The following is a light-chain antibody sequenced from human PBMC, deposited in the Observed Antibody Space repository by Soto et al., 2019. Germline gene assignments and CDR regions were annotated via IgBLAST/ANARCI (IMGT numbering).Light chain of an antibody. CDR3: QQRINWPPN. V-gene: IGKV3-11*01. CDR1: QSVSSY. CDR2: DAS. Sequence: EIVLTQSPATLSLSPGERATLSCRASQSVSSYLAWYQQKPGQAPRLLIYDASNRATGIPARFSGSGSGTDSTLTISGLEPEDFAVYYCQQRINWPPNFGPGTKVDIK. J-gene: IGKJ3*01.